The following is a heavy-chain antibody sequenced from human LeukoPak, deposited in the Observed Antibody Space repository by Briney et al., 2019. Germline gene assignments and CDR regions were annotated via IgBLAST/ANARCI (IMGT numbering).Heavy chain of an antibody. CDR3: ARTIRFLEPEFDY. CDR2: IYYSGST. D-gene: IGHD3-3*01. V-gene: IGHV4-39*01. Sequence: SETLSLTCTVSGGSISSSSYYWGWIRQPPGKGLEWVGSIYYSGSTYYNPSLKSRVTISVDTSKNQFSLKLSPVTAADTAVYYCARTIRFLEPEFDYWGQGTLVTVSS. CDR1: GGSISSSSYY. J-gene: IGHJ4*02.